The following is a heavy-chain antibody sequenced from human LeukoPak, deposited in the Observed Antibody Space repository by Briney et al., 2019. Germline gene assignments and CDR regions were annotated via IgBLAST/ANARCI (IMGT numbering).Heavy chain of an antibody. CDR2: ISGGGDGT. V-gene: IGHV3-23*01. D-gene: IGHD1-1*01. J-gene: IGHJ5*02. CDR1: GFTFSSYG. CDR3: AKDRTGTTGRDWLDP. Sequence: GGSLRLSCAASGFTFSSYGMGWVRQAPGKGLEWVSPISGGGDGTYYADSVKGRFTISRDNSKNTLFLQMNSLRGEDTAVYYCAKDRTGTTGRDWLDPWGQGTLVTVSS.